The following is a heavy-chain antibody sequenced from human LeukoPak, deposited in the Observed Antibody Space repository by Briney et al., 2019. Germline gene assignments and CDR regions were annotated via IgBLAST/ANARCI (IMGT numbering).Heavy chain of an antibody. CDR3: ARDLRGYCSSTSRYTPTGIDY. CDR1: GYTFTGYY. D-gene: IGHD2-2*02. V-gene: IGHV1-2*01. CDR2: INPNSGCT. Sequence: ASVKVSCKASGYTFTGYYMHWVRQAPGQGLESMGGINPNSGCTNYAQQFQGRVTITRDTSISTAYMEPSRLRPDDTGVYDRARDLRGYCSSTSRYTPTGIDYGGEGPLVSVSS. J-gene: IGHJ4*02.